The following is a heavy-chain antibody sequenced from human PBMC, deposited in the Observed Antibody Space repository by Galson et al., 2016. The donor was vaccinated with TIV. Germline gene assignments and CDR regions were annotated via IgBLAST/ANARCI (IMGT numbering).Heavy chain of an antibody. D-gene: IGHD3-10*01. CDR3: ARGDGSGSYYYDAFDI. V-gene: IGHV1-69*15. CDR2: ITPIFGTP. J-gene: IGHJ3*02. Sequence: KVSCKASGGIFNTYTISWVRQAPGQGLEWMGKITPIFGTPNYAQMFQGRVSITADESTSTAYMELSSLRSEDTAVYYCARGDGSGSYYYDAFDIWGQGTLVTVSS. CDR1: GGIFNTYT.